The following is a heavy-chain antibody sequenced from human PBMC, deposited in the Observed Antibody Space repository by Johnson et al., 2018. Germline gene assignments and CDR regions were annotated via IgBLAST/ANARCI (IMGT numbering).Heavy chain of an antibody. CDR2: MNPNSGNT. CDR1: GYTFTSYD. J-gene: IGHJ6*02. Sequence: QVQLVQSGAEVKKPGASVKVSCKASGYTFTSYDINWVRQATGQGLEWMGWMNPNSGNTGYAQKFQGRVTMTRNTPISTAYMELSSLRSEDTAGYYCARADSSSSGTYDYYGMDVWGQGTTVTVSS. V-gene: IGHV1-8*01. CDR3: ARADSSSSGTYDYYGMDV. D-gene: IGHD6-6*01.